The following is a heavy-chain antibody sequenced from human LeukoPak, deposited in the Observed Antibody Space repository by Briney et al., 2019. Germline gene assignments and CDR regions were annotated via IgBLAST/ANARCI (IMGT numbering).Heavy chain of an antibody. CDR3: AGGKLFDFWSGYYPMDDS. CDR2: IIPIFGTL. V-gene: IGHV1-69*13. Sequence: GASVKVSCKASGGTFGNYAISWVRQAPGQGLEWMGGIIPIFGTLNYAQKFQGRVTITADESTSTVYMGLSSLKSEDTAVYYCAGGKLFDFWSGYYPMDDSWGQGTLVTVSS. D-gene: IGHD3-3*01. J-gene: IGHJ4*02. CDR1: GGTFGNYA.